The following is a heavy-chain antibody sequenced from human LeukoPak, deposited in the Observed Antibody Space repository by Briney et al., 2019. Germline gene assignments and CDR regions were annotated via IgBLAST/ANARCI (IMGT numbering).Heavy chain of an antibody. V-gene: IGHV4-39*01. CDR3: ARAPIQLWSYYFDY. Sequence: SETLSLTCTVSGVSISSSNSYWGWIRQPPGKGLEWIGSIYYSGNTYYNASLKNRVTISIDASKNQFSLKLSSVTAADTAVYYCARAPIQLWSYYFDYWGQGTLVTVSS. D-gene: IGHD5-18*01. CDR1: GVSISSSNSY. CDR2: IYYSGNT. J-gene: IGHJ4*02.